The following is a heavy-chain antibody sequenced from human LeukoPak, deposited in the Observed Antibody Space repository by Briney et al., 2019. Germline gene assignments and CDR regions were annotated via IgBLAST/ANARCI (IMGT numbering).Heavy chain of an antibody. Sequence: GGSLRLSCVASGFTFSSRDWMTWVRQAPGKGLEWVANIKQDGSEKNYVDSVKGRFTISRDNAKNSVDLQMNSLRVEDTAVYYCARDAPYYDFWSGYYSNYYYYMDVWGKGTTVTVSS. CDR1: GFTFSSRDW. V-gene: IGHV3-7*01. CDR3: ARDAPYYDFWSGYYSNYYYYMDV. D-gene: IGHD3-3*01. CDR2: IKQDGSEK. J-gene: IGHJ6*03.